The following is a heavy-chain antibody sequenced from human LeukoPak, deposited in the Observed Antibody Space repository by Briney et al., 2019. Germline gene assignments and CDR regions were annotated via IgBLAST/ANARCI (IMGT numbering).Heavy chain of an antibody. CDR1: GFTFSSYW. V-gene: IGHV3-7*01. J-gene: IGHJ4*02. CDR3: ARDEATMVQGHDY. CDR2: IEQDGSEN. Sequence: GGSLRLSCAASGFTFSSYWMSWVRQAPGKGLEWLANIEQDGSENYYVDSVKGRFTISRDNAKNSLYLQMNSLRVEDTAVYYCARDEATMVQGHDYWGQGTLVTVSS. D-gene: IGHD3-10*01.